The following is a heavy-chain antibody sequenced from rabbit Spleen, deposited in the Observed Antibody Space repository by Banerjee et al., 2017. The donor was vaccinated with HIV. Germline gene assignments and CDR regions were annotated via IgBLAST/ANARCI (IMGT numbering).Heavy chain of an antibody. D-gene: IGHD4-1*01. CDR1: GFSFSSSYW. Sequence: QEQLEESGGDLVKPEGSLTLTCTASGFSFSSSYWICWVRQAPGKGLEWIACIYAGSSGSTYYASWAKGRLTISKTSSTTVTLQMTSLTAADTATYFCARDMDDVIGWNFGWWGQGTLVTVS. V-gene: IGHV1S45*01. CDR3: ARDMDDVIGWNFGW. J-gene: IGHJ4*01. CDR2: IYAGSSGST.